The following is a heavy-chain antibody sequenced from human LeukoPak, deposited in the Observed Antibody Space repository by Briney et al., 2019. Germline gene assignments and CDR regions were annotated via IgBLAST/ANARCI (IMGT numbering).Heavy chain of an antibody. D-gene: IGHD1-1*01. J-gene: IGHJ4*02. Sequence: GGSLRLSCAASGFTFSSYAMHWVRQAPGKGLEWVAVISYDGSNKYYADSVKGRFTISRDDSKSTLYLQMNSLRAEDTAVYHCARDPRTTGTADCWGQGTLVTVSS. CDR2: ISYDGSNK. V-gene: IGHV3-30-3*01. CDR3: ARDPRTTGTADC. CDR1: GFTFSSYA.